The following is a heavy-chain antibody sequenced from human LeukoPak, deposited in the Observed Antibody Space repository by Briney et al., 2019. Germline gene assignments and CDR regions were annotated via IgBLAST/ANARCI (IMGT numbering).Heavy chain of an antibody. CDR2: MNSDGSRT. CDR3: ARDSAWTTFDL. V-gene: IGHV3-74*01. J-gene: IGHJ2*01. CDR1: GFTFDDYG. D-gene: IGHD3/OR15-3a*01. Sequence: GGSLRLSCAASGFTFDDYGMSWVRQAPGKGLVWVSRMNSDGSRTSYADSVKGRFTISRDNAKNTLYLQMNSLRAEDTAVYYCARDSAWTTFDLWGRGTLVTVSS.